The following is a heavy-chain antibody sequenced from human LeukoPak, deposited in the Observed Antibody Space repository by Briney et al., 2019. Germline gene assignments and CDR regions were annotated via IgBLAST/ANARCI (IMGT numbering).Heavy chain of an antibody. Sequence: ASVKVSCKASGYTFTSYYMHWVRQAPGQGLEWMGIINPSGGSTSYAQKFQGRVTMTRDTSTSTVYMALSSLRSEDTAVYYCARAYCGGDCYPLSWYFDLWGRGTLVTVSS. CDR1: GYTFTSYY. J-gene: IGHJ2*01. V-gene: IGHV1-46*01. CDR2: INPSGGST. D-gene: IGHD2-21*02. CDR3: ARAYCGGDCYPLSWYFDL.